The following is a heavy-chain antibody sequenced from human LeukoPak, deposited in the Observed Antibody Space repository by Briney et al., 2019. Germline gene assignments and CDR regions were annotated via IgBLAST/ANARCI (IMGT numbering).Heavy chain of an antibody. V-gene: IGHV4-34*01. CDR1: GGSFSGYY. Sequence: PSETLSLTCAAYGGSFSGYYWSWIRQPPGKGLEWIGEINHSGSTNYNPSLKSRVTISVDTSKNQFSLKLSSVTAADTAVYYCARGPQGTWIQLWKSDYWGQGTLVTVSS. CDR2: INHSGST. CDR3: ARGPQGTWIQLWKSDY. D-gene: IGHD5-18*01. J-gene: IGHJ4*02.